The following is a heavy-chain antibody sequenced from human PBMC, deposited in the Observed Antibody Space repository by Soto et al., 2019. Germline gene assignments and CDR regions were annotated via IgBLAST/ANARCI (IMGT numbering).Heavy chain of an antibody. V-gene: IGHV4-34*01. D-gene: IGHD3-9*01. CDR1: GGSLSGYN. CDR3: AIDTYYYYVMDV. CDR2: INHSGST. J-gene: IGHJ6*02. Sequence: SETLSLTYAAYGGSLSGYNWSWIRQPPGKGLEWIGEINHSGSTNYNPSLKSRVTLSADTSKKQFSLKLRSVIAADTAVYYCAIDTYYYYVMDVWGQGTTVT.